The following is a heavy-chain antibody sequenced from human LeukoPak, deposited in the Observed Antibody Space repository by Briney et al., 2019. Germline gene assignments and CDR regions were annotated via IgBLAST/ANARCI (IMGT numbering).Heavy chain of an antibody. Sequence: PGGSLRLSCAASGFAFSRYWMHWIRQAPGKGLVWVSAIYTDGTTKRYADSVKGRFTISRDNAKSTLYPQMNSLSVEDTAVYYCASLVVTDDWAFDIWGQGTMVTVSS. D-gene: IGHD2-21*02. V-gene: IGHV3-74*01. CDR1: GFAFSRYW. J-gene: IGHJ3*02. CDR3: ASLVVTDDWAFDI. CDR2: IYTDGTTK.